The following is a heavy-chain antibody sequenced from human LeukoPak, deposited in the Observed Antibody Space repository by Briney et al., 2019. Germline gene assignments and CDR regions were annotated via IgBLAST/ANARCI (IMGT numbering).Heavy chain of an antibody. CDR3: AKEGARDGYNYPDY. V-gene: IGHV3-23*01. J-gene: IGHJ4*02. D-gene: IGHD5-24*01. CDR1: GFTFSNYG. Sequence: GGSLRLSCAASGFTFSNYGMSWVRQAPGKGLEWVSDISGSGDFTYYADSVKGRFTISRDKSKNTLYLQMNSLRAEDTAVYYCAKEGARDGYNYPDYWGQGTLVTVSS. CDR2: ISGSGDFT.